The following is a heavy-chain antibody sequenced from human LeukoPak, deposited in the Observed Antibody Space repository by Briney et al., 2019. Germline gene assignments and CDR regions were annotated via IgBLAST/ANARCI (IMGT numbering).Heavy chain of an antibody. J-gene: IGHJ4*02. CDR2: IYPGDSDT. CDR3: ERNYGRGYSSRRPFEY. V-gene: IGHV5-51*01. CDR1: GYSFTSYW. Sequence: GESLKISCKGSGYSFTSYWIGWVRQMPGKGLEGRGIIYPGDSDTRYSPSFQGQVTISADKSLRTAYLEWSSLKDSHTAMYYCERNYGRGYSSRRPFEYWGQGTLVSVSS. D-gene: IGHD5-18*01.